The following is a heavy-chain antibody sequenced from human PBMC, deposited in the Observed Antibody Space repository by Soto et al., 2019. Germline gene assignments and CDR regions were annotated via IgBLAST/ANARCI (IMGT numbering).Heavy chain of an antibody. CDR3: ARQRTGTDYYMDV. Sequence: SETLSLTCTVSGGSISSGGYYWSWIRQHPGKGLEWIGYIYYSGSTYYNPSLKSRVTISVDTSKNQFSLKLSSVTAADTAVYYCARQRTGTDYYMDVWGKGTTVTVSS. V-gene: IGHV4-39*01. J-gene: IGHJ6*03. D-gene: IGHD1-1*01. CDR1: GGSISSGGYY. CDR2: IYYSGST.